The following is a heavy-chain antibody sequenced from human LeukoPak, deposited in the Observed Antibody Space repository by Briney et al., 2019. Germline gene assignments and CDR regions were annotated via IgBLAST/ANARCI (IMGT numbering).Heavy chain of an antibody. CDR3: ARLGATDFDY. CDR2: ISSSSSYI. D-gene: IGHD1-14*01. Sequence: GGSLRLSCAASGFTFSSYSMNWVRQAPGKGPEWVSSISSSSSYIYYADSVKGRFTISRDNAKNSLYLQMNSLRAEDTAVYYCARLGATDFDYWGQGTLVTVSS. V-gene: IGHV3-21*01. J-gene: IGHJ4*02. CDR1: GFTFSSYS.